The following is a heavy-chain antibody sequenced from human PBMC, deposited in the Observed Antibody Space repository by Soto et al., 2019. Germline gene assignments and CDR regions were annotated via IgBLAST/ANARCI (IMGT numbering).Heavy chain of an antibody. CDR3: ARVNDYGDYGFSDY. D-gene: IGHD4-17*01. J-gene: IGHJ4*02. V-gene: IGHV1-18*01. Sequence: QVQLVQSGAEVKKPGASVKVSCKASGYTFTSYGISWVRQAPGQGLEWMGWISPYNGNTNYAQKPQGRVTMATDTSTSTADMELRSRRSDDTPVYYCARVNDYGDYGFSDYWGQGTLVTVSS. CDR1: GYTFTSYG. CDR2: ISPYNGNT.